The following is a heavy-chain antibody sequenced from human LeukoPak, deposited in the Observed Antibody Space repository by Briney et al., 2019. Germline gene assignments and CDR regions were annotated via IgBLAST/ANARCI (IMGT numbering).Heavy chain of an antibody. CDR2: INHSGST. V-gene: IGHV4-34*01. CDR3: ARAPRVLRFLEWLPLYMDV. J-gene: IGHJ6*03. CDR1: GGSISSYY. D-gene: IGHD3-3*01. Sequence: SETLSLTCTVSGGSISSYYWSWIRQPPGKGLEWIGEINHSGSTNYNPSLKSRVTISVDTSKNQFSLKLSSVTAADTAVYYCARAPRVLRFLEWLPLYMDVWGKGTTVTVSS.